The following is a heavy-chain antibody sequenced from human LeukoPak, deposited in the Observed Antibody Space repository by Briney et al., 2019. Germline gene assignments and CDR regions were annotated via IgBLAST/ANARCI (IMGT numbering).Heavy chain of an antibody. J-gene: IGHJ5*02. V-gene: IGHV1-69*05. Sequence: SVKVSCKASGGTFSSYAISWVRQAPGQGLEWMGGIIPIFGTANYAQKFQGRVTMTTDTSTSTAYMELRSLRSDDTAVYYCARVREFDCTNGVCYISWFDPWGQGTLVTVSS. CDR3: ARVREFDCTNGVCYISWFDP. CDR2: IIPIFGTA. CDR1: GGTFSSYA. D-gene: IGHD2-8*01.